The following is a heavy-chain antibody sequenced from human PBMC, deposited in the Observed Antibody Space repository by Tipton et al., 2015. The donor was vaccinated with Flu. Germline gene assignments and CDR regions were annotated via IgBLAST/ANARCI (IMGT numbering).Heavy chain of an antibody. J-gene: IGHJ5*02. D-gene: IGHD6-13*01. CDR3: GRGLWGGTAAGGYENWFDP. V-gene: IGHV4-59*12. CDR1: NGSLSSYY. CDR2: IYNTVYT. Sequence: SLTCIVSNGSLSSYYWNWIRQSPGKGLEWIGYIYNTVYTKYNPSLKSRVAISVHTSKNQFSLELSSVTAADTAVYFCGRGLWGGTAAGGYENWFDPWGQGSLVTVSS.